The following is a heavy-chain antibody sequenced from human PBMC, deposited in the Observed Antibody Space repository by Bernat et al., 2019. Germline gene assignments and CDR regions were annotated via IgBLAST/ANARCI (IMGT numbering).Heavy chain of an antibody. V-gene: IGHV3-30-3*01. CDR2: ILSDGSKK. CDR3: ARAPNSNWYNDAFDI. CDR1: GVTFSSHA. J-gene: IGHJ3*02. D-gene: IGHD1-1*01. Sequence: QVQLVESGGGVVQPGRSPRLSCSASGVTFSSHAMHWVRQAPGKGLEWVAVILSDGSKKYYADSVKGRFTISRDNSKNTLSLQMNSLRTEDTASYYCARAPNSNWYNDAFDIWGQGTMVIVSS.